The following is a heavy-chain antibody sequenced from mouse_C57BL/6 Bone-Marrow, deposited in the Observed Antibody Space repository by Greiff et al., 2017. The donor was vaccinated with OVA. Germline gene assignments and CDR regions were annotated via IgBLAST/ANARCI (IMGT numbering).Heavy chain of an antibody. CDR2: ISDGGSYT. CDR1: GFTFSSYA. Sequence: EVKVVESGGGLVKPGGSLKLSCAASGFTFSSYAMSWVRQTPEKRLEWVATISDGGSYTYYPDNVKGRFTISRDNAKNNLYLQMSHLKSEDTAMYYCARDHYGLFDYWGQGTTLTVSS. D-gene: IGHD1-2*01. V-gene: IGHV5-4*01. J-gene: IGHJ2*01. CDR3: ARDHYGLFDY.